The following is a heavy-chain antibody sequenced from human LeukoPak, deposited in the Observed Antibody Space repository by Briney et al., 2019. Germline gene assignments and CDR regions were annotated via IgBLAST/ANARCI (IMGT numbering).Heavy chain of an antibody. Sequence: PGGSLRLSCAASGVTFSSYAMHWGRQAPGKGLEWVAVISYDGSNKYYADSVKGRFTISRDNSMNTLYLQMNSLRAEDTAVYYCASHLDIVVVPAANGPFAFDIWGQGTMVTASS. J-gene: IGHJ3*02. CDR3: ASHLDIVVVPAANGPFAFDI. V-gene: IGHV3-30-3*01. D-gene: IGHD2-2*01. CDR1: GVTFSSYA. CDR2: ISYDGSNK.